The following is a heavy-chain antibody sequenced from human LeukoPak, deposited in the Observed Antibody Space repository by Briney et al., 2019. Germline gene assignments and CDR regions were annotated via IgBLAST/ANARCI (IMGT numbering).Heavy chain of an antibody. D-gene: IGHD4-17*01. CDR3: ARGRGGDYVPSRFDY. V-gene: IGHV3-23*01. Sequence: PGGALRLSCSVSGFAFSGFAMGWVRQAPGKGLEWVSSISGSGGNTYYADSVEGRFTVSRDNSKNTLYLQMNSLRAEDTALYYCARGRGGDYVPSRFDYWGQGTLVTVSS. J-gene: IGHJ4*02. CDR2: ISGSGGNT. CDR1: GFAFSGFA.